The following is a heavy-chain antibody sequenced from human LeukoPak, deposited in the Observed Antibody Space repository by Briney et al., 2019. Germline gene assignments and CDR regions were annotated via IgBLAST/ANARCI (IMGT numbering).Heavy chain of an antibody. CDR2: ISAYNGNT. CDR1: GYTFTSYG. Sequence: ASEKVSCKASGYTFTSYGISWVRQAPGQGLEWMGWISAYNGNTNYAQKLQGRVTMTTDTSTSTAYMELRSLRSDDTAVYYCARFGLYYDILTGYHYWGQGTLVTVSS. CDR3: ARFGLYYDILTGYHY. V-gene: IGHV1-18*01. D-gene: IGHD3-9*01. J-gene: IGHJ4*02.